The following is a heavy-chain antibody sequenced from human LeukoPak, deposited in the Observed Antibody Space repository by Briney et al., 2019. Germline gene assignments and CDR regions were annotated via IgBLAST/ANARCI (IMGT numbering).Heavy chain of an antibody. CDR3: ARDDSSGYNYYYYMDV. Sequence: GGSLRLSCAASGFTFSDYYMSWIRQAPGKGLEWVSGINWNGGSTGYADSVKGRFTISRDNAKNSLYLQMNSLRAEDTALYYCARDDSSGYNYYYYMDVWGKGTTVTVSS. V-gene: IGHV3-20*04. J-gene: IGHJ6*03. CDR1: GFTFSDYY. D-gene: IGHD3-22*01. CDR2: INWNGGST.